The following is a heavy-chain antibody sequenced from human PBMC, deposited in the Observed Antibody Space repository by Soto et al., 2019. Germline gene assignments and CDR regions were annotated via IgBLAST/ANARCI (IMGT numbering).Heavy chain of an antibody. CDR1: SGSISSTSYF. Sequence: SETLSLTCTVSSGSISSTSYFWSWMCPRPGLECIGYIHYSGSTNYNPALKSRVTISVDRSKNQFSLKVSSVTAADTALYFCARAASSGTYLRVSYFDYWGQGTLVTVSS. V-gene: IGHV4-61*01. CDR2: IHYSGST. CDR3: ARAASSGTYLRVSYFDY. D-gene: IGHD1-26*01. J-gene: IGHJ4*02.